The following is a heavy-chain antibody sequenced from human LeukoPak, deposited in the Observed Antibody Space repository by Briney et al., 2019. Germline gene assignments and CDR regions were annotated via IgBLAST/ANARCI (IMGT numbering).Heavy chain of an antibody. Sequence: ALVKVSCKASGYIFTGYAIQWVRQAPGQGLEWMGWINAGNGKTKYSQKFQGRVTITRDTSASTAYMELSGLRSDDTAVYYCARARWTSTVTTYYLDFWGQGTLVTVSS. CDR1: GYIFTGYA. D-gene: IGHD4-17*01. J-gene: IGHJ4*02. CDR3: ARARWTSTVTTYYLDF. V-gene: IGHV1-3*01. CDR2: INAGNGKT.